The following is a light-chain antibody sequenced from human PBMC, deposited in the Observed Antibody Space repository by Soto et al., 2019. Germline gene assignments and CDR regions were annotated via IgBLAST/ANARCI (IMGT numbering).Light chain of an antibody. Sequence: DIQITQSPSTLSPSVGDRVTITCRASQSVGTYLAWYQQEPGKAPNLLIYDTSSLESGVPSRFSGSGSGTEFTLTISSLQPDDFATYYCQQYYLSWTFGQGTKVDIK. CDR1: QSVGTY. J-gene: IGKJ1*01. CDR3: QQYYLSWT. CDR2: DTS. V-gene: IGKV1-5*01.